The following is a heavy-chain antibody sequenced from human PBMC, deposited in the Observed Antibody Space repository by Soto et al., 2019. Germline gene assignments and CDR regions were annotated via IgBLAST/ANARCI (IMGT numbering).Heavy chain of an antibody. Sequence: QVQLVESGGGVVQPGRSLRLSCAASGFTFSSYAMHWVRQAPGKGLEWVAVISYDGSNKYYADSVKGRFTISRDNSKNTLYLQMNSLRAEDTAVYYCAREYSSSWYSYPLHYYYGMDVWGQGTTVTVSS. V-gene: IGHV3-30-3*01. CDR1: GFTFSSYA. D-gene: IGHD6-13*01. CDR3: AREYSSSWYSYPLHYYYGMDV. J-gene: IGHJ6*02. CDR2: ISYDGSNK.